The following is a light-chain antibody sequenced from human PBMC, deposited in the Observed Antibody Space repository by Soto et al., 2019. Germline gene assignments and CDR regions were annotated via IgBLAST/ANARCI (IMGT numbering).Light chain of an antibody. Sequence: QSALTQPASVSGSPGQSITISCTGTSSDVGGYNYVSWYQQHPGEAPKLMIYEVSNRPSGVSNRFSGSKSGNTASLTISGLQAEDEADYYCSSYTNRSTSVFGGGTKVTVL. CDR3: SSYTNRSTSV. CDR2: EVS. CDR1: SSDVGGYNY. J-gene: IGLJ2*01. V-gene: IGLV2-14*01.